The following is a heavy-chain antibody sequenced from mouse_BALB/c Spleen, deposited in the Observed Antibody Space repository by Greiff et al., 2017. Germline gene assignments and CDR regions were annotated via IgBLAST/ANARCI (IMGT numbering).Heavy chain of an antibody. V-gene: IGHV3-6*02. CDR1: GYSITSCYY. D-gene: IGHD2-4*01. CDR2: ISYDGSN. Sequence: EVKLMESGPGLVKPSQSLSLTCSVTGYSITSCYYWNWIRQFPGNKLEWMGYISYDGSNNYNPSLKNRISITRDTSKNQFFLKLNSVTTEDTATYYCASKDYDWFAYWGQGTLVTVSA. J-gene: IGHJ3*01. CDR3: ASKDYDWFAY.